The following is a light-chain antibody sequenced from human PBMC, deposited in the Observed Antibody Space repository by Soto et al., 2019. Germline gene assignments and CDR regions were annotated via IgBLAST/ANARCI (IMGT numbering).Light chain of an antibody. CDR3: QQYNSYSPA. CDR2: DAS. CDR1: QSISSW. V-gene: IGKV1-5*01. J-gene: IGKJ1*01. Sequence: DIQMTQSPSTLSASVGDRVTITCRASQSISSWLAWYQQKPGKAPKLLICDASSLESGVPSRFSGSGSGTEFTLTISSLQPDDLATYYCQQYNSYSPAFGQGTKVEI.